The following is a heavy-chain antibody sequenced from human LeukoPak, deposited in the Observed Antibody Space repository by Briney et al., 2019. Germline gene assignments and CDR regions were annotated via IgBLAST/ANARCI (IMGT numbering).Heavy chain of an antibody. D-gene: IGHD3-3*01. J-gene: IGHJ3*02. Sequence: SETLSLTCTVSGGSISSYYWSWIRQPAGKGLEWTGRIYPSGSTNYNPSLNSRVTMSVDTSKNQFSLKLRSVTAADTAVYYCAREVESQGRSLDIWGQGTMVTVSS. CDR2: IYPSGST. CDR3: AREVESQGRSLDI. V-gene: IGHV4-4*07. CDR1: GGSISSYY.